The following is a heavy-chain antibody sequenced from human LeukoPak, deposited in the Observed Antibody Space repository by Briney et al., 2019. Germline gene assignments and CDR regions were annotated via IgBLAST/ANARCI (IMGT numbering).Heavy chain of an antibody. CDR1: GGSISSSSYY. CDR2: IYYSGST. Sequence: TSETLSLTCIVSGGSISSSSYYWGWIRQPPGKGLEWIGSIYYSGSTYYNPSLKSRVTISVDTSKNQFSLKLSSVTAADTAMYYCARGSVLRHFNYWGQGTLVTVSS. V-gene: IGHV4-39*01. J-gene: IGHJ4*02. CDR3: ARGSVLRHFNY. D-gene: IGHD3-3*01.